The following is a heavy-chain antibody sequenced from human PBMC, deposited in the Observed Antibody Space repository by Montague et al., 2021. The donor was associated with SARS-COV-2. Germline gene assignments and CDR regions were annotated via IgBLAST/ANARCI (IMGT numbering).Heavy chain of an antibody. Sequence: SRSLSLSASGFPFSSYEMNWVRQAPGKGLEWVSYISSSGSTIYYADSVKGRFTISRDNAKNSLYLQMNSLRAEDTAVYYCARLGYCSGGSCIDPWGQGTLVTVSS. J-gene: IGHJ5*02. V-gene: IGHV3-48*03. CDR3: ARLGYCSGGSCIDP. D-gene: IGHD2-15*01. CDR1: GFPFSSYE. CDR2: ISSSGSTI.